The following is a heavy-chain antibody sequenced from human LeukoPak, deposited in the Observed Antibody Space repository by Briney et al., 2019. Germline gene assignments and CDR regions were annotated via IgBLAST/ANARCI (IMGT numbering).Heavy chain of an antibody. D-gene: IGHD2-21*02. CDR3: ARASWEVVTAEDAFDT. CDR1: GGSISSSSYY. V-gene: IGHV4-39*07. Sequence: SETLSLTCTVSGGSISSSSYYWGWIRQPPGKGLEWIGSIYYSGSTYYNPSLKSRVTISVDTSKNQFSLKLSSVTAADTAVYYCARASWEVVTAEDAFDTWGQGTMVTVSS. J-gene: IGHJ3*02. CDR2: IYYSGST.